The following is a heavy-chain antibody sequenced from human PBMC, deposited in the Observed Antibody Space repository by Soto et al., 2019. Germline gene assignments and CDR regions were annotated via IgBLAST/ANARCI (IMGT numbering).Heavy chain of an antibody. CDR2: IYHSGST. D-gene: IGHD1-26*01. V-gene: IGHV4-30-2*01. CDR1: GGSISSGGYS. J-gene: IGHJ5*02. CDR3: ARDARGSFGYNWFDP. Sequence: SETLSLTCAVSGGSISSGGYSWSWIRQPPGKGLEWIGYIYHSGSTYYNPSLKSRVTISVDTSKNQFSLKLSSVTAADTAVYYCARDARGSFGYNWFDPWGQGTLVTVSS.